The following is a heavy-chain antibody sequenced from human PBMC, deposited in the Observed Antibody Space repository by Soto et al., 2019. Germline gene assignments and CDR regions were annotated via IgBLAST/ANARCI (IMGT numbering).Heavy chain of an antibody. CDR2: ISAYNGNT. CDR3: ARADYDILTDPYYFDY. Sequence: ASVKVSCKASGYTFTSYGISWVRQAPGQGFEWMGWISAYNGNTNYAQKLQGRVTMTTDTSTSTAYMELRSLRSDDTSVYYCARADYDILTDPYYFDYWGQGTLVTVSS. V-gene: IGHV1-18*01. CDR1: GYTFTSYG. J-gene: IGHJ4*02. D-gene: IGHD3-9*01.